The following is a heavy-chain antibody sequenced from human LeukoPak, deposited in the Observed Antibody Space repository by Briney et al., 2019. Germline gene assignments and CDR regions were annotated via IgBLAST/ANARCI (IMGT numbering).Heavy chain of an antibody. D-gene: IGHD1-26*01. Sequence: GGSLRLSCAASGFTFSNFLMTWVRQAPGKGPEWVSAISGSGGDTYYADSVKGRFTISRDNSKNTLYLQMNSLRAEDTAVYYCAKKGATTGDFDYWGQGSLVTVSS. CDR2: ISGSGGDT. CDR3: AKKGATTGDFDY. V-gene: IGHV3-23*01. CDR1: GFTFSNFL. J-gene: IGHJ4*02.